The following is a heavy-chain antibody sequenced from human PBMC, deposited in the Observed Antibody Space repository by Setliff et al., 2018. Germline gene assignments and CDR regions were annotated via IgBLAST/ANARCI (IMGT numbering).Heavy chain of an antibody. J-gene: IGHJ3*01. CDR3: AREPGTYMGNDGFDV. CDR2: IIPVLNTV. D-gene: IGHD1-7*01. V-gene: IGHV1-69*13. Sequence: ASVKVSCKASGDPFNAYGVSWVRQAPGQGLEWMGAIIPVLNTVNYAPNFQGRVTITADDSTTTVHMELSSLTSADTAVYFCAREPGTYMGNDGFDVWGQGTVVTVSS. CDR1: GDPFNAYG.